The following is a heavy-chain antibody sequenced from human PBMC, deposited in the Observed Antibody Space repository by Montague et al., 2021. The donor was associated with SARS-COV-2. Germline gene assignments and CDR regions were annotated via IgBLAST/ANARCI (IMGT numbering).Heavy chain of an antibody. D-gene: IGHD3-10*01. J-gene: IGHJ6*02. Sequence: SETLSLTCAVFGGSFSDYYWSWIRQSPGKGLEWIGEVSHSGETXXXPSXXXRVSISLDTSKRQFFLNLDSLTAADTAVFYCARGQRSGAWRGGRRVYYYFMDVWGQGATVTVSS. V-gene: IGHV4-34*01. CDR2: VSHSGET. CDR3: ARGQRSGAWRGGRRVYYYFMDV. CDR1: GGSFSDYY.